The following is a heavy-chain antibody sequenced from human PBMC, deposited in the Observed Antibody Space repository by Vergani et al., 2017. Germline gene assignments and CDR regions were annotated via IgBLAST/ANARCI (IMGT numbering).Heavy chain of an antibody. CDR3: AKDLRWELPLGFDY. Sequence: EVQLLESGGGLVQPGGSLRLSCAASGFTFSSYAMSWVRQAPGKGLEWVSVIYSGGSTYYADSVKGRFTISRDNSKNTLYLQMNSLRAEDTAVYYCAKDLRWELPLGFDYWGQGTLVTVSS. V-gene: IGHV3-23*03. D-gene: IGHD1-26*01. J-gene: IGHJ4*02. CDR2: IYSGGST. CDR1: GFTFSSYA.